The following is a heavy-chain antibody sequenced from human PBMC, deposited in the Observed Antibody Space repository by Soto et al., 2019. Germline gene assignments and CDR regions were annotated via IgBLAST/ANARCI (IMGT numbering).Heavy chain of an antibody. CDR2: VHSSGRM. Sequence: QVHLQESGPGLVEPSQTLSLTCTVSGDSISSGGYYWNWIRQHPARVLEWIGYVHSSGRMYYNSSLKSRVTISFDASENQCSLTVRSAAAADAAVYYCARDRRRAPVPVCMDVWGQGTTVTVSS. CDR1: GDSISSGGYY. J-gene: IGHJ6*02. V-gene: IGHV4-31*03. D-gene: IGHD4-17*01. CDR3: ARDRRRAPVPVCMDV.